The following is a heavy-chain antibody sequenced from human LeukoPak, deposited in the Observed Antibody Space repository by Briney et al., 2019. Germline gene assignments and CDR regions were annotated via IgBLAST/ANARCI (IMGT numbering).Heavy chain of an antibody. CDR1: GFIFDTHT. Sequence: GGPLRLSCTGSGFIFDTHTLTWVRQAPGKGLEWDASISGSGDSTNYGDSVKGRFTISRDNFKRTVHLEMSNLRADDTAMYYCVRRAAVRGMDFWGLGTTVMVSS. D-gene: IGHD1-14*01. V-gene: IGHV3-23*01. CDR2: ISGSGDST. J-gene: IGHJ6*02. CDR3: VRRAAVRGMDF.